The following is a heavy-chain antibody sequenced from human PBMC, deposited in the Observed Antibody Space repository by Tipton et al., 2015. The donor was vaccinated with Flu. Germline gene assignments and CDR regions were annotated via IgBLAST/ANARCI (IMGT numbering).Heavy chain of an antibody. CDR3: ARVGDCTNGACYLLIDY. D-gene: IGHD2-8*01. V-gene: IGHV4-34*01. CDR2: INHSGST. Sequence: TLSLTCAVYGGSFSGYYWSWIRQPPGKGLEWIGEINHSGSTNYNPSLKSRVTISVDTSKNQFSLKLSSVTAADTAVYYCARVGDCTNGACYLLIDYWGQGTLVTVSS. CDR1: GGSFSGYY. J-gene: IGHJ4*02.